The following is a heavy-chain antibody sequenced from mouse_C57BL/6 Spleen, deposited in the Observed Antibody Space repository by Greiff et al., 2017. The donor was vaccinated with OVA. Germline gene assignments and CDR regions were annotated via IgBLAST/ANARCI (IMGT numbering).Heavy chain of an antibody. CDR3: AQMVTTEYYYAMDY. CDR2: IYWDDDK. CDR1: GFSLSTSGMG. V-gene: IGHV8-12*01. J-gene: IGHJ4*01. Sequence: QVTLKVSGPGILQSSQTLSLTCSFSGFSLSTSGMGVSWIRQPSGKGLEWLAPIYWDDDKRYNPSLKSRLTISKDTSRNQVFLKITSVDTADTATYYCAQMVTTEYYYAMDYWGQGTSVTVSS. D-gene: IGHD2-2*01.